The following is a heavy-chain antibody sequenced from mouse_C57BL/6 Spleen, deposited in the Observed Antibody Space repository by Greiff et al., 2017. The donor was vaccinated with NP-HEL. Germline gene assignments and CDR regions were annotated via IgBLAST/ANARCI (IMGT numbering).Heavy chain of an antibody. V-gene: IGHV1-18*01. CDR3: ERSGRLRLLDY. J-gene: IGHJ2*01. D-gene: IGHD3-2*02. CDR1: GYTFTDYN. Sequence: EVQLQQSGPELVKPGASVKIPCKASGYTFTDYNMDWVKQSHGKSLEWIGDINPNNGGTIYNQKLKGKVTLTGDKASSATYMELRRLTSEDTAVYDSERSGRLRLLDYWGQGTTLTVSS. CDR2: INPNNGGT.